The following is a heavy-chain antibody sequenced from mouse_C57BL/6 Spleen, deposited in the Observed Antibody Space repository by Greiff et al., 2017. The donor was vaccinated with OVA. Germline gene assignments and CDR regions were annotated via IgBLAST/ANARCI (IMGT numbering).Heavy chain of an antibody. D-gene: IGHD4-1*01. J-gene: IGHJ2*01. Sequence: VKLMESGPGLVAPSQSLSITCTVSGFSLTSYAISWVRQPPGKGLAWLGVIWTGGGTNYNSALKSRLSISKDNSKSQVFLKMNSLQTDDTARYYCARERNWDGGEYYFDYWGQGTTLTVSS. CDR2: IWTGGGT. CDR3: ARERNWDGGEYYFDY. V-gene: IGHV2-9-1*01. CDR1: GFSLTSYA.